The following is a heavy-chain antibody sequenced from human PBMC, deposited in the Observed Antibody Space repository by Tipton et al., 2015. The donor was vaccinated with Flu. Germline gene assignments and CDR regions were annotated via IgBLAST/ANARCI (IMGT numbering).Heavy chain of an antibody. CDR2: IYYSGST. V-gene: IGHV4-59*01. J-gene: IGHJ6*02. D-gene: IGHD3-9*01. Sequence: TLSLTCTVSGGSISSYYWSWIRQPPGKELEWIGYIYYSGSTNYNPSLKSRVTISVDTSKNQFSLKLSSVTAADTAVYYCARGGYYDILTGYYMNGMDVWGQGTTVTVSS. CDR1: GGSISSYY. CDR3: ARGGYYDILTGYYMNGMDV.